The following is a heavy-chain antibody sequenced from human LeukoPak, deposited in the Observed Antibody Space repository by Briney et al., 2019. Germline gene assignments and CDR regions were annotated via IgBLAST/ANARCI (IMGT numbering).Heavy chain of an antibody. J-gene: IGHJ3*02. CDR2: INHSGST. CDR1: GGSISGYY. Sequence: PSETLSLTCTVSGGSISGYYWSWIRQPPGKGLEWIGEINHSGSTNYNPSLKSRVTISVDTSKNQFSLKLSSVTAADTAVYYCARAKVGATTFAFDIWGQGTMVTVSS. D-gene: IGHD1-26*01. V-gene: IGHV4-34*01. CDR3: ARAKVGATTFAFDI.